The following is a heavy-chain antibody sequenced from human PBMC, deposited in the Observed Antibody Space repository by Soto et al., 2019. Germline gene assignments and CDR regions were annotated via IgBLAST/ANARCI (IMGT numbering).Heavy chain of an antibody. V-gene: IGHV1-18*01. CDR1: GYPFTSYG. J-gene: IGHJ3*02. D-gene: IGHD5-12*01. CDR2: ISAYNGNR. Sequence: ASVKVSCKASGYPFTSYGISWVRQAPGQGLEWVAWISAYNGNRDTAQKFKGRVTMTLDTSTDTAHMELGDLTSADTGLYYCARGRIVASIHDAFEIWGQGTKVTVSS. CDR3: ARGRIVASIHDAFEI.